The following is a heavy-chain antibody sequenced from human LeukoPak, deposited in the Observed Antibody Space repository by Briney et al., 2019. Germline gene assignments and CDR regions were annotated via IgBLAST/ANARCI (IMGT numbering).Heavy chain of an antibody. V-gene: IGHV4-34*01. Sequence: PPETLSLTCAVYGGSFSGYYWSWIRQPPGKGLEWIGEINHSGSTNYNPSLKSRVTISVDTSKNQFSLKLSSVTAADTAVYYCARGGPYSYGSQPHDYWGQGTLVTVSS. D-gene: IGHD5-18*01. CDR3: ARGGPYSYGSQPHDY. CDR2: INHSGST. J-gene: IGHJ4*02. CDR1: GGSFSGYY.